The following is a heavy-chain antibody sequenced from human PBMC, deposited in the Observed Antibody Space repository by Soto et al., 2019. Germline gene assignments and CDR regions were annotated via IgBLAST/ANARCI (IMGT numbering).Heavy chain of an antibody. J-gene: IGHJ5*02. Sequence: QVQLQESGPGLVKASQTLSLTCTVSGGSIGTGGYYWSWIRQHPGKGLEWIGYIYYSGSAYYNPTLTSRFTISVDTSKNQFSLKLSSVTAADTAVYYCALTTWEAWFDPWGQGTLVTVSS. CDR3: ALTTWEAWFDP. V-gene: IGHV4-31*03. D-gene: IGHD4-4*01. CDR2: IYYSGSA. CDR1: GGSIGTGGYY.